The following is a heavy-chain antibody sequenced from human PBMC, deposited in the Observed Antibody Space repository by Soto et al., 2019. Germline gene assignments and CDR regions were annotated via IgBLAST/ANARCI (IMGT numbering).Heavy chain of an antibody. D-gene: IGHD6-13*01. CDR1: GFTFSSYS. CDR3: AVLGGIAAAGTVVAQGPPRPVFDY. Sequence: NPGGSLRLSCAASGFTFSSYSMNWVRQAPGKGLEWVSSISSSSSYIYYADSVKGRFTISRDNAKNSLYLQMNSLRAEDTAVYYCAVLGGIAAAGTVVAQGPPRPVFDYSGQGTLVTVSS. V-gene: IGHV3-21*01. J-gene: IGHJ4*02. CDR2: ISSSSSYI.